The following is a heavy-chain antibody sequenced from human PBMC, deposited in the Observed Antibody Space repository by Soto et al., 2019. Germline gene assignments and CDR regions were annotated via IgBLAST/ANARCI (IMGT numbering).Heavy chain of an antibody. CDR3: ARGSGSNFPDFDH. D-gene: IGHD1-26*01. CDR1: GYTFTSNA. J-gene: IGHJ4*02. CDR2: IIAGNGNT. Sequence: QVQVVQSGAEVKKPGASVKVSCKTSGYTFTSNAIHWVRQAPGQRPEWMGWIIAGNGNTKYSHKFQGRVTITTDTSATTAYMELSSLRSEDTAIYYCARGSGSNFPDFDHWGQGTLVTVSS. V-gene: IGHV1-3*01.